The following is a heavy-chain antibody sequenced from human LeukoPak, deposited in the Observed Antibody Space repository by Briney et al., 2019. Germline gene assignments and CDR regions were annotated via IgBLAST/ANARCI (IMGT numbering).Heavy chain of an antibody. CDR3: ARGYCSGGSCFHDAFDI. CDR2: IIPIFGTA. J-gene: IGHJ3*02. Sequence: GASVKVSCKASGYTFTSYGISWVRQAPGQGLEWMGGIIPIFGTANYAQKFQGRVTITADESTSTAYMELSSLRSEDTAVYYCARGYCSGGSCFHDAFDIWGQGTMVTVSS. V-gene: IGHV1-69*13. CDR1: GYTFTSYG. D-gene: IGHD2-15*01.